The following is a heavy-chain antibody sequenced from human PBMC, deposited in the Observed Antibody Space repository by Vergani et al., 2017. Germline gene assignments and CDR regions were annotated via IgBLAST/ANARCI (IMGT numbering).Heavy chain of an antibody. J-gene: IGHJ4*02. CDR1: GGSFSGYY. V-gene: IGHV4-34*01. D-gene: IGHD6-13*01. Sequence: QVQLQQWGAGLLKPSETLSLTCAVYGGSFSGYYWSWIRQPPGKGLEWIGEINHSGSTNYNPSLKSRVTIAVDTSKNQFSLKLSAVTAADTAVYYCARGTSSSWYFTLVVDYWGQGTLVTVSS. CDR3: ARGTSSSWYFTLVVDY. CDR2: INHSGST.